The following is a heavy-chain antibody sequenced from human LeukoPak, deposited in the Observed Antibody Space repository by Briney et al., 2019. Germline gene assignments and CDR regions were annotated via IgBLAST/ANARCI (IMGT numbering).Heavy chain of an antibody. J-gene: IGHJ6*02. D-gene: IGHD2-2*01. CDR2: IYTSGST. CDR1: GGPISGYY. Sequence: SETQSLTCTVSGGPISGYYWSWIRQPAGKGLEWIGRIYTSGSTNYNPSLKSRVTMSVDTSKNQFSLKLSSVTAADTAVYYCARSARLVPAAMMDVWGQGTTITVSS. CDR3: ARSARLVPAAMMDV. V-gene: IGHV4-4*07.